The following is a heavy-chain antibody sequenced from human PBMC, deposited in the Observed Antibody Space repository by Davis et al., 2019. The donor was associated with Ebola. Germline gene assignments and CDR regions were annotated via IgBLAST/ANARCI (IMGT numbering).Heavy chain of an antibody. CDR3: AKERGYSYVGTTPDFDN. Sequence: GGSLRLSCAASGFTFSSYSMNWVRQAPGKGLEWVAHITYDGSSEYYADSVKGRFPISRDNSMNTLYLQMNSLRADDTAIYYCAKERGYSYVGTTPDFDNWGRGTLVIVSS. CDR1: GFTFSSYS. J-gene: IGHJ4*02. CDR2: ITYDGSSE. D-gene: IGHD5-18*01. V-gene: IGHV3-30*18.